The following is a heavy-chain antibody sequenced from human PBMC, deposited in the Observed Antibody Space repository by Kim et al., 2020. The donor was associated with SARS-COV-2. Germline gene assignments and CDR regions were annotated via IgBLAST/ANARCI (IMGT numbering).Heavy chain of an antibody. V-gene: IGHV3-7*01. CDR3: ATEIPGDAVALSS. D-gene: IGHD4-17*01. J-gene: IGHJ5*02. Sequence: YRGVVRGRFTIARDNAKNSLYLQMNSLRADNTAIYYCATEIPGDAVALSSWGQGTLLTVSS.